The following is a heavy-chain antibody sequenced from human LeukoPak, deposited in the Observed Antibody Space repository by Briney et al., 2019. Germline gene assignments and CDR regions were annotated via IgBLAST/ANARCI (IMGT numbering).Heavy chain of an antibody. D-gene: IGHD3-10*01. CDR2: INPDSGGT. Sequence: ASVKDSCKASGNTFTGYYMHWVRQAPGQGLEWMGWINPDSGGTNYAKKFQGRVTMTRDTSISTAYMELSRLRSDDTAVYYCARARVGSYGSGSYYKHYYYYYYMDVWGKGTTVTISS. V-gene: IGHV1-2*02. J-gene: IGHJ6*03. CDR1: GNTFTGYY. CDR3: ARARVGSYGSGSYYKHYYYYYYMDV.